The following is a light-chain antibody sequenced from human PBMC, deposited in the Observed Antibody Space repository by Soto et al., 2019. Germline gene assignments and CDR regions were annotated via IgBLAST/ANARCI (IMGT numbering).Light chain of an antibody. V-gene: IGKV2-28*01. CDR2: FGS. J-gene: IGKJ5*01. Sequence: DIVMTQIPVSLPVTPGEPASISCKSSQSLLHSHGYNYMDWYLQKPGQSPQLLIYFGSYRASGVPGRFSGSGSGTNFTLRISRVETDDFGIYYCMQALQVPITFGQGTRLEIK. CDR1: QSLLHSHGYNY. CDR3: MQALQVPIT.